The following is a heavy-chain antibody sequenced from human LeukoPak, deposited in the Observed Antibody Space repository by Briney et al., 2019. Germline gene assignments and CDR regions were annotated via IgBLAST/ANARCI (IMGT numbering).Heavy chain of an antibody. D-gene: IGHD4-17*01. CDR1: GFTFSRYW. CDR2: INEDGSGK. V-gene: IGHV3-7*03. CDR3: ARAVTSTEGY. Sequence: GGSLRLSCAASGFTFSRYWMTWVRQAPGKGLEGVASINEDGSGKHYVDSVKGRFTISRDNAQKSVHLEMNSLRAEDSAVYYCARAVTSTEGYWGQGTLVTVSS. J-gene: IGHJ4*02.